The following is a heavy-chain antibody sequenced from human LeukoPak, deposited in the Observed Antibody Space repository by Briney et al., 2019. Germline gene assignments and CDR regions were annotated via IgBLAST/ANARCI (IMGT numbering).Heavy chain of an antibody. CDR3: ARELWFANAPGSWLDP. V-gene: IGHV4-30-2*01. J-gene: IGHJ5*02. D-gene: IGHD3-10*01. CDR1: GDSIRSGAYS. CDR2: IFHTGST. Sequence: SETLPLTCVVSGDSIRSGAYSWSWIRQPPGKGLEWIGYIFHTGSTFYNPSLKSRVTISVDNSKNQFSLRLTSVTAADTAVYYCARELWFANAPGSWLDPWGQGTLVTVSS.